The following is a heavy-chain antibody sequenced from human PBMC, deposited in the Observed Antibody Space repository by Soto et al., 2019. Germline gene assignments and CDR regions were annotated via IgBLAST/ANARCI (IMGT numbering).Heavy chain of an antibody. CDR1: GDSVSSNSAG. D-gene: IGHD1-26*01. CDR3: ARGEQYSGRIFDY. CDR2: TYYRSKWYY. V-gene: IGHV6-1*01. Sequence: SQTLSLTCAITGDSVSSNSAGWSWVRQSPSRGLEWLGRTYYRSKWYYEYAVSVRGRITINPDTSKNQYSLQLNSVTPEDTAVYFCARGEQYSGRIFDYWGQGTQVTVSS. J-gene: IGHJ4*01.